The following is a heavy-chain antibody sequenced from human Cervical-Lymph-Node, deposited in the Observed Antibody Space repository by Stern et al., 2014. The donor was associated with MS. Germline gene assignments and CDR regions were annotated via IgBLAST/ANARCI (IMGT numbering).Heavy chain of an antibody. CDR3: ARMGTSIDY. V-gene: IGHV4-31*03. CDR1: SGSIRSGGYY. Sequence: QMQLVESGPELVKPSQTLSLPCTVSSGSIRSGGYYWSRIPPHPGKGLEWIGHIHYSGNTYYNPSLMRRVIISVDTSKSQFSLKLTSVTVADTAVYYCARMGTSIDYWGLGTLVTVSS. D-gene: IGHD1-14*01. J-gene: IGHJ4*02. CDR2: IHYSGNT.